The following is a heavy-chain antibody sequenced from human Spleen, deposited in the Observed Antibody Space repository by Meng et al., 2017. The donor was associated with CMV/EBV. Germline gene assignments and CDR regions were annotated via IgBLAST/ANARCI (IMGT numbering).Heavy chain of an antibody. D-gene: IGHD2-21*01. CDR1: GYTFTGYY. J-gene: IGHJ4*02. CDR2: INPNSGGT. CDR3: ARELYCGGDCYSSKLDY. V-gene: IGHV1-2*02. Sequence: ASVKVSCKASGYTFTGYYMHWVRQAPGQGLEWMGWINPNSGGTNYAQRFQGRVTMTRDTSISTAYMELSRLRSDDTAVYYCARELYCGGDCYSSKLDYWGQGTLVTVSS.